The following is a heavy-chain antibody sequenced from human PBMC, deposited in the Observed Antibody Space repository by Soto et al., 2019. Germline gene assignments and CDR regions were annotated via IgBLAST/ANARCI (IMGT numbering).Heavy chain of an antibody. CDR1: GYTFCNND. CDR2: MNPNSGNT. Sequence: ASVKVSCKASGYTFCNNDISWGRQATVQGLEWMGWMNPNSGNTGYAQKFQGRVSMTRNTSITTAYLELSSLRSDDTAIYYCARMATSGTLNWFDPWGQGTLVTVSS. J-gene: IGHJ5*02. CDR3: ARMATSGTLNWFDP. V-gene: IGHV1-8*01.